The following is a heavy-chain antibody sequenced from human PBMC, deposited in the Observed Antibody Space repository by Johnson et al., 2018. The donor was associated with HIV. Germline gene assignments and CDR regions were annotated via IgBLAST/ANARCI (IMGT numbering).Heavy chain of an antibody. V-gene: IGHV3-23*04. CDR3: AKLQWPREDAFDI. Sequence: VQLVESGGGLVQPGGSLRLSCAASGFTFSSYTMSWVRQAPGKGLEWVSAISGSSGSTYYADSVKGRFTISRDNSKNALFLQMNSLRAEDTAVFYCAKLQWPREDAFDIWGQGTMVTVSS. CDR2: ISGSSGST. CDR1: GFTFSSYT. J-gene: IGHJ3*02. D-gene: IGHD6-19*01.